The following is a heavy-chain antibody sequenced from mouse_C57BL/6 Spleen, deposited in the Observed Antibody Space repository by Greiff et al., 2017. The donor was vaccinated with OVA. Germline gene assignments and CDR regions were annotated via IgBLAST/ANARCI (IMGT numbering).Heavy chain of an antibody. CDR3: ARGPGGRAMDY. Sequence: EVQVVESGGGLVKPGGSLKLSCAASGFTFSDYGMHWVRQAPEKGLEWVAYISSGSSTIYYADTVKGGFTISRDNAKNTLFLQMTSLRSEDTAMYYCARGPGGRAMDYWGQGTSVTVSS. CDR1: GFTFSDYG. CDR2: ISSGSSTI. V-gene: IGHV5-17*01. J-gene: IGHJ4*01.